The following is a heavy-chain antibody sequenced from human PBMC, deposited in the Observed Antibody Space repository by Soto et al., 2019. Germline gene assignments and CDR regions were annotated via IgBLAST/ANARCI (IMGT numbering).Heavy chain of an antibody. CDR2: IYYSGST. CDR1: GGSISSYY. J-gene: IGHJ6*02. Sequence: SEPLSLTCTVSGGSISSYYWSWIRQPPGKGLGWIGYIYYSGSTNYNPSLKSRVTISVDTSKNQFSLKLSSVTAADTAVYYCARVYYDILTVYYHYNMDVWGPGATVTVSS. V-gene: IGHV4-59*01. D-gene: IGHD3-9*01. CDR3: ARVYYDILTVYYHYNMDV.